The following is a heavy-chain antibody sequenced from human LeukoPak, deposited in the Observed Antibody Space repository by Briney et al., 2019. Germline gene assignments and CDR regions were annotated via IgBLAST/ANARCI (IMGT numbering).Heavy chain of an antibody. D-gene: IGHD2-21*02. CDR3: AKVLRSAYCGGDCYDAFDI. V-gene: IGHV3-30*18. CDR1: GFTFSSYG. J-gene: IGHJ3*02. CDR2: ISYDGSNK. Sequence: GGSLRLSCAASGFTFSSYGMHWVRQAPGKGLEWVAVISYDGSNKYYADSVKGRLTISRDNSKNTLYLQMNSLRAEDTAVYYCAKVLRSAYCGGDCYDAFDIWGQGTMVTVSS.